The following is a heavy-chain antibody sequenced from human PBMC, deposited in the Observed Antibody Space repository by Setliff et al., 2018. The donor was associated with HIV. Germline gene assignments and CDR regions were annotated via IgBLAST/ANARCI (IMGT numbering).Heavy chain of an antibody. J-gene: IGHJ4*02. CDR3: ARSTVGVGATFP. V-gene: IGHV4-59*11. CDR2: VSHTGNT. CDR1: GDSINTHY. D-gene: IGHD1-26*01. Sequence: PSETLSLTCTVSGDSINTHYWSWIRQPPGKGLEWIGYVSHTGNTNSNPPLKSRVTISVDTSKNEFSLRLRSVTAADTAIYYCARSTVGVGATFPWGRGTLVTVSS.